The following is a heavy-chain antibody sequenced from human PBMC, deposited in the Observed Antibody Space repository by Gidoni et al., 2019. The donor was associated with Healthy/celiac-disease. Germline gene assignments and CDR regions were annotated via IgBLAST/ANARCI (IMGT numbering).Heavy chain of an antibody. Sequence: QITFKESGPTLVKPTQTLTLTCTFSGFSPSTSGVGVGWIRQPPGKALEWLALIYWDDDKRYSPSLKSRLTITKDTSKNQVVLTMTNMDPVDTATYYCALTAAVAGTFWFDPWGQGTLVTVSS. CDR3: ALTAAVAGTFWFDP. D-gene: IGHD6-19*01. CDR1: GFSPSTSGVG. CDR2: IYWDDDK. V-gene: IGHV2-5*02. J-gene: IGHJ5*02.